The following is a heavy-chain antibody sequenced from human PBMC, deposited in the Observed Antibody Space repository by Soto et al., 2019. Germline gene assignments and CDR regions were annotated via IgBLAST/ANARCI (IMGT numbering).Heavy chain of an antibody. J-gene: IGHJ4*02. CDR3: ARQGSFFGDFCFDY. Sequence: GAAVKVSCKASGGTFSSYAISWVRQAPGQGLEWMGGIIPIFGTANYAQKFQGRVTITADESTSTAYMELSSLRSEDTAVYYCARQGSFFGDFCFDYWGQGTLVTVSS. CDR2: IIPIFGTA. V-gene: IGHV1-69*13. D-gene: IGHD4-17*01. CDR1: GGTFSSYA.